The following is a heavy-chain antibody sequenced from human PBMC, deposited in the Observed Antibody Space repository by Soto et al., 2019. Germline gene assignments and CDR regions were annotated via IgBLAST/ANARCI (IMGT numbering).Heavy chain of an antibody. CDR3: ARDLVRGAPSYYYYGMDV. V-gene: IGHV3-21*01. CDR1: GFTFSSYW. Sequence: PGGSLRLSCAASGFTFSSYWMHWVRQAPGKEQEWVSSISSSSSYIYYADSVKGRFTISRDNAKNSLYLQMNSLRAEDTAVYYCARDLVRGAPSYYYYGMDVWGQGTTVTVSS. J-gene: IGHJ6*02. D-gene: IGHD3-10*01. CDR2: ISSSSSYI.